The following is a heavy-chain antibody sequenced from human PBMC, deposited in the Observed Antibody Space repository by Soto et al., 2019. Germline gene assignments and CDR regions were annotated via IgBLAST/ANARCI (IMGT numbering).Heavy chain of an antibody. CDR2: IIPVFRTP. CDR1: GGRFINNT. V-gene: IGHV1-69*13. D-gene: IGHD2-21*02. CDR3: AKSRAYHDFDSAFYNEMDV. J-gene: IGHJ6*02. Sequence: SVEVSCQGSGGRFINNTMHWIRLAPGQGLEWMGAIIPVFRTPRYAQKFQGRLTITAADPTADDATSAAYTELSSLTSEDTAVYFCAKSRAYHDFDSAFYNEMDVWGQGATVTVSS.